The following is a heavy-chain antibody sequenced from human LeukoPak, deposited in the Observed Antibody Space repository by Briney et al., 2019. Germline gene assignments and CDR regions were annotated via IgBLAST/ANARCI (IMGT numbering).Heavy chain of an antibody. J-gene: IGHJ5*02. CDR1: GYTFTSYD. CDR3: AIACDFWRGYYHPRFDP. Sequence: ASVKVSCKASGYTFTSYDINWVRQAPGQGREGMGWMNPNSGNTGYAQKFQGRVTITRNTSISTAYMELISLRSEDTAVYYCAIACDFWRGYYHPRFDPWGQGTLVTVSS. D-gene: IGHD3-3*01. CDR2: MNPNSGNT. V-gene: IGHV1-8*03.